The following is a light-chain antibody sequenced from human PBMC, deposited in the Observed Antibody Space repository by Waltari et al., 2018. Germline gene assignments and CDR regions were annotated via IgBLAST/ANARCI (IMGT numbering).Light chain of an antibody. CDR3: SSYTSTATSV. V-gene: IGLV2-14*01. Sequence: QSALTQPASVSGSPGQSITISCTGTSSDVGGYNYVSWYKQDPGKAPKLIFYDVTRRPSGVSNRFAGSKSGYTASLTISALQTEDESDYYCSSYTSTATSVFGGGTKLTVL. J-gene: IGLJ3*02. CDR2: DVT. CDR1: SSDVGGYNY.